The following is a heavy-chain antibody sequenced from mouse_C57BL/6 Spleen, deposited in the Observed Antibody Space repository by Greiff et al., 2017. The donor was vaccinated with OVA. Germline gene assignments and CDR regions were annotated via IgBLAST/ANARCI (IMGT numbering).Heavy chain of an antibody. V-gene: IGHV1-26*01. CDR2: INPNNGGT. J-gene: IGHJ2*01. D-gene: IGHD3-1*01. Sequence: VQLQQSGPELVKPGASVKISCKASGYTFTDYYMNWVKQSHGKSLEWIGDINPNNGGTSYNQKFKGKATLTVDKSSSTAYMELRSLTSEDSAVYYCARRGLHCDYWGQGTTLTVSS. CDR1: GYTFTDYY. CDR3: ARRGLHCDY.